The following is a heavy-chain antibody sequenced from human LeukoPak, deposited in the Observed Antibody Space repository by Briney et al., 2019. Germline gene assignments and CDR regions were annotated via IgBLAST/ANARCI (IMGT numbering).Heavy chain of an antibody. V-gene: IGHV1-2*02. CDR2: INPNSGGT. Sequence: GASVKVSCKASGYTFTGYYMHWVRQAAGQGLEWMGWINPNSGGTNYAQKFQGRVTITRNTSISTAYMELSSLRSEDTAVYYCARGRKYYYGSGSYYYYYMDVWGKGTTVTISS. D-gene: IGHD3-10*01. CDR3: ARGRKYYYGSGSYYYYYMDV. CDR1: GYTFTGYY. J-gene: IGHJ6*03.